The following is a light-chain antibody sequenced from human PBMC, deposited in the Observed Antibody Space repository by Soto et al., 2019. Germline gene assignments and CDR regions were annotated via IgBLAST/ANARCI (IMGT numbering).Light chain of an antibody. CDR2: SAS. Sequence: DIQMTQSPSSLSASVGDRVTITCRASQTISRYLNWYQQRPGKAPNLLIYSASSLQSGVPSRFSGSGSGADFTLTISSLQPDDFATYYCQQYNSYPWTFGQGTKVDIK. V-gene: IGKV1-39*01. J-gene: IGKJ1*01. CDR1: QTISRY. CDR3: QQYNSYPWT.